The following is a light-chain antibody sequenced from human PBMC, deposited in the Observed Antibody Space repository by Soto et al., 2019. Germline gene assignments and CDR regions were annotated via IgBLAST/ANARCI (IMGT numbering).Light chain of an antibody. V-gene: IGKV3-11*01. CDR1: QSVSSY. CDR3: QQRSNWPPYT. CDR2: DAS. J-gene: IGKJ2*01. Sequence: EIVLTQSPATLSLSPGERATLSCRASQSVSSYLAWYQQKPGQAPRLLIYDASNSATGIPARFSGSGSGTDFTLTISSLEPEEFAVYYWQQRSNWPPYTFGQGTKLEIK.